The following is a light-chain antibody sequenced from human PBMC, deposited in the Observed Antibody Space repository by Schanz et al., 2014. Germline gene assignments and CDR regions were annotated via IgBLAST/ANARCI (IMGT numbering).Light chain of an antibody. Sequence: QSVLTQPPSVSGAPGQRVTISCTGSSSNIGAGNCMHWDQQLQGTATKLPIYANNNRPLRVPDRFSRSKSGTSASLAINSLQSEDEADYYCAAWDNSLNGYVFGTGTKLTVL. V-gene: IGLV1-40*01. J-gene: IGLJ1*01. CDR3: AAWDNSLNGYV. CDR2: ANN. CDR1: SSNIGAGNC.